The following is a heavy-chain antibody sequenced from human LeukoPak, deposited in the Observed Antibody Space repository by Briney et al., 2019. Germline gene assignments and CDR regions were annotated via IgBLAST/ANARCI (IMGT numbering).Heavy chain of an antibody. CDR2: INHSGST. Sequence: PSETLSLTCAVYGGSFSGYYWSWIRQPPGKGLEWIGEINHSGSTNYNPSLKSRVTISVDTPKNQFSLKLSSVTAADTAVYYCARGMGGYSYGYADYWGQGTLVTVSS. V-gene: IGHV4-34*01. J-gene: IGHJ4*02. CDR3: ARGMGGYSYGYADY. D-gene: IGHD5-18*01. CDR1: GGSFSGYY.